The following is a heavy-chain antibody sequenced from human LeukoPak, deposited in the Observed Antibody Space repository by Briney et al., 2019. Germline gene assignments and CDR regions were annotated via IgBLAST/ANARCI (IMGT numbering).Heavy chain of an antibody. D-gene: IGHD5-24*01. CDR3: ARDYIRDGYPWGFDY. CDR2: ISSSSSYI. V-gene: IGHV3-21*01. CDR1: GFTFRSYS. J-gene: IGHJ4*02. Sequence: PGGSLRLSCAASGFTFRSYSMNWVRQAPGKGLEWVSSISSSSSYIYYADSVKGRFTISRDNAKNSLYLQMNSLRAEDTAVYYCARDYIRDGYPWGFDYWGQGTLITVSS.